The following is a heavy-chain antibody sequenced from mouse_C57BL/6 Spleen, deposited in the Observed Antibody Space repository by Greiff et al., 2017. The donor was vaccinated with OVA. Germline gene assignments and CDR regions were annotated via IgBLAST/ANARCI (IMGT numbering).Heavy chain of an antibody. CDR1: GYTFTSYD. CDR3: AREGSYTVVATDAMDY. V-gene: IGHV1-85*01. J-gene: IGHJ4*01. Sequence: QVQLQQSGPELVKPGASVKLSCKASGYTFTSYDINWVKQRPGQGLEWIGWIYPRDGSTKYNEKFKGKATLTVDTSSSTAYMELHSLTSEDSAVYFCAREGSYTVVATDAMDYWGQGTSVTVSS. CDR2: IYPRDGST. D-gene: IGHD1-1*01.